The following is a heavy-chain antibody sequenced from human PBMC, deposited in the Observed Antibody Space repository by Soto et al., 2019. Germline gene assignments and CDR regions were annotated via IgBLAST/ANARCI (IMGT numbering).Heavy chain of an antibody. CDR3: EAEIYGDGKQTAFDI. D-gene: IGHD4-17*01. V-gene: IGHV3-33*01. Sequence: GGSLRLSCAASGFTFSSYGMHWVRQAPGKGLEWVAVIWYDGSNKYYADSVKGRFTISRDNSKNTLYLQMNSLRAEDTAVYYCEAEIYGDGKQTAFDIWGQGTMVTVSS. CDR2: IWYDGSNK. CDR1: GFTFSSYG. J-gene: IGHJ3*02.